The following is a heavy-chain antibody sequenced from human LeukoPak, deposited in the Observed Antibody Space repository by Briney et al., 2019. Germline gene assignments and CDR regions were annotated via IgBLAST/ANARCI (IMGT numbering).Heavy chain of an antibody. Sequence: PGGSLRLSCAAAGFTFSTYWMHWVRQAPGKGLVWVSRIQSDGSTNYAGSVKGRFTISRDNAKNTLSLQMNSLRPEDTGVYYCARAPSEIGGYYPEYFRHWGQGTLVTVSS. V-gene: IGHV3-74*01. CDR1: GFTFSTYW. CDR2: IQSDGST. J-gene: IGHJ1*01. D-gene: IGHD3-3*01. CDR3: ARAPSEIGGYYPEYFRH.